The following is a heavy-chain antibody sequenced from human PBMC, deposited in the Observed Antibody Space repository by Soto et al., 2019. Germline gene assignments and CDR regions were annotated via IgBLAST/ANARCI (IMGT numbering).Heavy chain of an antibody. V-gene: IGHV3-49*03. Sequence: GGSLRLSCKTFGFTFGDYGMSWFRRAPGKGLEWVGFIRTKDYGEATEYAASVKGRFTISRDDSDRIVYLQMNSLTSGDIAIYYCSRSTTVTRKSDYWGQG. CDR1: GFTFGDYG. CDR2: IRTKDYGEAT. J-gene: IGHJ4*02. CDR3: SRSTTVTRKSDY. D-gene: IGHD4-17*01.